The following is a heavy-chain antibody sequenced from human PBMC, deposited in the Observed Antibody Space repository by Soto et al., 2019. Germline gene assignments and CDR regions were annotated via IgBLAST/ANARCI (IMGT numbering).Heavy chain of an antibody. V-gene: IGHV1-18*01. J-gene: IGHJ5*02. Sequence: ASVKVSCQASGYNFTSYDINWVRQATGHGLEWMGWMTPNSGNTNYAQKLQGRVTMTTDTSTSTAYMELRSLRSDDTAVYYCARAHPGISAAGIYWFDPWGQGTLVTVSS. CDR3: ARAHPGISAAGIYWFDP. CDR1: GYNFTSYD. CDR2: MTPNSGNT. D-gene: IGHD6-13*01.